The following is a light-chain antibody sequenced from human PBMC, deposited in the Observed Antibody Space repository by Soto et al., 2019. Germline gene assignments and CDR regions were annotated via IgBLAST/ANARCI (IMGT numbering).Light chain of an antibody. CDR1: QSVSSY. CDR2: DAS. CDR3: LQRINCPWT. V-gene: IGKV3-11*01. J-gene: IGKJ1*01. Sequence: EIVLSQSPATLSLSPGERATLSCRASQSVSSYLAWYQQKPGQAPRLLIYDASNRATGIPARFSGSGSGTDFTLTISSLEPEDFALYYCLQRINCPWTFGPGPKVAIK.